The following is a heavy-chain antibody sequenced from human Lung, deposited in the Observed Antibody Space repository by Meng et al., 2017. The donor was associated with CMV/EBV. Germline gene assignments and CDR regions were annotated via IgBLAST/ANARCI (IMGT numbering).Heavy chain of an antibody. J-gene: IGHJ4*02. V-gene: IGHV2-5*01. CDR1: GFSLTTRGVG. CDR2: IYWNGDL. D-gene: IGHD3-9*01. Sequence: SGPTLVKPTQTLTLTCSFSGFSLTTRGVGVGWIRQPPGKALEWLALIYWNGDLRFSVPLKTRLSISKDTSKNQVVLTLTNVDPVDTATYYCAHRTYPDISTGYYARGGLFDYWXQGXLVXVSS. CDR3: AHRTYPDISTGYYARGGLFDY.